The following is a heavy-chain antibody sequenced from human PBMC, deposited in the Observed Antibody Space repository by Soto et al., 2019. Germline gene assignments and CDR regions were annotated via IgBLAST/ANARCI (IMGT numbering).Heavy chain of an antibody. D-gene: IGHD3-22*01. CDR2: ISGSGGST. CDR1: GFTFSSYS. CDR3: VKGEYYYDSSGYYPFDY. J-gene: IGHJ4*02. Sequence: GGSLRLSCAASGFTFSSYSMNWVRQAPGKGLEWVSAISGSGGSTYYADSVKGRFTISRDNSKNTLYLQMSSLRADDTAVYYCVKGEYYYDSSGYYPFDYWGQGTLVTVSS. V-gene: IGHV3-23*01.